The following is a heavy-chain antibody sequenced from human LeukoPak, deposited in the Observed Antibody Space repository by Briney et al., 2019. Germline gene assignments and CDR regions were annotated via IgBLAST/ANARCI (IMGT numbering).Heavy chain of an antibody. D-gene: IGHD2-2*01. CDR1: GFTFSSYS. V-gene: IGHV3-23*01. Sequence: GGSLRLSCAASGFTFSSYSMNWVRQAPGKGLEWVSAISGSGGSTYYADSVKGRFTISRDNSKNTLYLQMNSLRAEDTAVYYCAKDPWIVVVPAAMSGIFDYWGQGTLVTVSS. CDR3: AKDPWIVVVPAAMSGIFDY. J-gene: IGHJ4*02. CDR2: ISGSGGST.